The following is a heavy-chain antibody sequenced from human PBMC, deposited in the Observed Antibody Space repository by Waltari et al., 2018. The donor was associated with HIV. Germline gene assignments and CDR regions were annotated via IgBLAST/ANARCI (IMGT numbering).Heavy chain of an antibody. Sequence: QDQLVQSGAEVKKPGASVTVSCQGSEYTFTIYYVHWVRQAPGQGLQWMGLIGFSAGDTNYAPDVQGRVSMTRDTSTNTVYMELRSLNSDDSAMYYCARGHEYTNGLDYWGQGTLISVTS. CDR1: EYTFTIYY. V-gene: IGHV1-46*01. CDR3: ARGHEYTNGLDY. D-gene: IGHD2-8*01. CDR2: IGFSAGDT. J-gene: IGHJ4*02.